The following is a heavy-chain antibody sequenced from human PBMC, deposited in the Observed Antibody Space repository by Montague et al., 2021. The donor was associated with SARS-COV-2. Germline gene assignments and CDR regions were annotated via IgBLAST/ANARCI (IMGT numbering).Heavy chain of an antibody. Sequence: SETLSLTCTVSGYSISSGYYWGWIRKFPGKGLEWIGSIYHSGTTYYNPSLKSRVTISVDTSKNQFSLKMYSVIAADTAQFYCARDRTFRDGYLDAFEIWGQGTMVTVSS. CDR1: GYSISSGYY. V-gene: IGHV4-38-2*02. CDR2: IYHSGTT. D-gene: IGHD5-24*01. CDR3: ARDRTFRDGYLDAFEI. J-gene: IGHJ3*02.